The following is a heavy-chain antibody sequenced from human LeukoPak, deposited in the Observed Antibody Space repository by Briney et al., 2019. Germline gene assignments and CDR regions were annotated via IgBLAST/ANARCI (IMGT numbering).Heavy chain of an antibody. CDR1: GYTLTELS. CDR3: ATALGDFWSGYTLYYFDY. J-gene: IGHJ4*02. Sequence: ASVKVSCKVSGYTLTELSMHWVRQAPGKGPEWMGGFDPEDGETIYAQKFQGRVTMTEDTSTDTAYMELSSLRSEDTAVYYCATALGDFWSGYTLYYFDYWGQGTLVTVSS. V-gene: IGHV1-24*01. D-gene: IGHD3-3*01. CDR2: FDPEDGET.